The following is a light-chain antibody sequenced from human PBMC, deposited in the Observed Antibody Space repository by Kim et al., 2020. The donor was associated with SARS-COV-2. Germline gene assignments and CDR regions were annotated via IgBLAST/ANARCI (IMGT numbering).Light chain of an antibody. Sequence: PGGTVTVSCAVNTGAVTSGFYPNWFQQKAGQAPRALIYSTPNRPAWTPDRYSGSIRGGKATRTLSDVEPRDEAFYYCLLYHATTFIFGGGTQLTVL. CDR1: TGAVTSGFY. V-gene: IGLV7-43*01. CDR2: STP. J-gene: IGLJ2*01. CDR3: LLYHATTFI.